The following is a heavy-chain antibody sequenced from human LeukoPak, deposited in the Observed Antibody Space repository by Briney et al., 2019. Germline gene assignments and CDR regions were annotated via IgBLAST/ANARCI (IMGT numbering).Heavy chain of an antibody. J-gene: IGHJ4*02. CDR1: GFTFSSYS. Sequence: GGSLPLTCAASGFTFSSYSVNWVRQAPGKGLEWVSYISRSSSTIYYSDSVKGRLTSSRDDGKDSVYLQMNSLRVDDTAVYYCARDRGYSEGDLLHWGQGTLGPVSS. CDR2: ISRSSSTI. V-gene: IGHV3-48*01. D-gene: IGHD5-12*01. CDR3: ARDRGYSEGDLLH.